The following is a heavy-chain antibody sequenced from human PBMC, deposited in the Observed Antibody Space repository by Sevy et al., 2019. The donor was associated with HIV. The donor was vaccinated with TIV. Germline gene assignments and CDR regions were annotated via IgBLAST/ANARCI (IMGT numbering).Heavy chain of an antibody. D-gene: IGHD3-16*01. J-gene: IGHJ3*02. Sequence: ASVKVSGKASGYTFTGYYMHWVRQAPGQGLEWMGWINPNSGGTNYAQKFQGWVTMTRDTSISTAYMELSRLRSDDTAVYYCARVRGDMITFGGVTSDAFDIWGQGTMVTVSS. CDR3: ARVRGDMITFGGVTSDAFDI. CDR1: GYTFTGYY. V-gene: IGHV1-2*04. CDR2: INPNSGGT.